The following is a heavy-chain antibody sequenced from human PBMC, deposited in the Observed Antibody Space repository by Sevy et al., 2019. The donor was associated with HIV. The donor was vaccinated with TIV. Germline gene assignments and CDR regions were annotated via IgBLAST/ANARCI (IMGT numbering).Heavy chain of an antibody. V-gene: IGHV3-23*01. Sequence: GGSLRLSCAASGFTFSSYAMSWVRQAPGKGLEWVSAISGSGGSTYYADSVKGRFTISRDNSKNTLYLQMNSLRAEDTALYYCAKLRASYSAFHYWGQGTLVTFSS. CDR2: ISGSGGST. D-gene: IGHD1-26*01. CDR3: AKLRASYSAFHY. J-gene: IGHJ4*02. CDR1: GFTFSSYA.